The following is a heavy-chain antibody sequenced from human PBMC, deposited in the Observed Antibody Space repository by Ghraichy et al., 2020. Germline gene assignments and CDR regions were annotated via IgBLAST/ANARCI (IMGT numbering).Heavy chain of an antibody. J-gene: IGHJ6*02. D-gene: IGHD2-2*02. CDR2: IYSGGST. Sequence: GASLRLSCAASGFTVSSNYMSWVRQAPGKGLEWVSVIYSGGSTYYADSVKGRFTISRDNSKNTLYLQMNSLRAEDTAVYYCARASLYRNYGMDVWGQGTTVTVSS. CDR3: ARASLYRNYGMDV. CDR1: GFTVSSNY. V-gene: IGHV3-53*01.